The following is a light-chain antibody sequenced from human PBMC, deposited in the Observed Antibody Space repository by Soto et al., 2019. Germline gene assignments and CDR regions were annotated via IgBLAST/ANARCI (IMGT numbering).Light chain of an antibody. CDR1: QSISSY. CDR3: QQYNSYSYT. CDR2: KAS. V-gene: IGKV1-5*03. Sequence: DIQMTQSPSTLSASVGDRVTIACRASQSISSYLAWYQQKPGKAPNLLIYKASNLASGVPSRFTGGGSGKDFTLTINSLQPDDSATYFCQQYNSYSYTFGQGTKLEIK. J-gene: IGKJ2*01.